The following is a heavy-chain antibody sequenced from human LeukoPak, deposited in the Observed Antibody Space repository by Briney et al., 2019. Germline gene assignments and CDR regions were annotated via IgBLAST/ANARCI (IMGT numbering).Heavy chain of an antibody. D-gene: IGHD2-21*01. Sequence: SETLSLTCTVSGDSISSYYWTWIRQPPGKGLEWIGYIYYSGSTNYNPSLKIRVTMSVDTCKNQFSLKLSSVTAADTAMYYCARGLSGYSGGDDAFDIWGQGTMVAVSS. V-gene: IGHV4-59*01. J-gene: IGHJ3*02. CDR1: GDSISSYY. CDR2: IYYSGST. CDR3: ARGLSGYSGGDDAFDI.